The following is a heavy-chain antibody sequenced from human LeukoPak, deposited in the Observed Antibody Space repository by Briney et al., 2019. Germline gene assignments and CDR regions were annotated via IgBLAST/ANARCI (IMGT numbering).Heavy chain of an antibody. J-gene: IGHJ4*02. Sequence: PSENLSLNCAVSGYYISSGYYWSWIRQPAGWALEWIATVHHSGMTYYNPTLKSRVTISVDTSKNQFSLKLSSVTAAGTAVYYCARYTGSSWGYSFDYWGLGILVTVSS. CDR2: VHHSGMT. V-gene: IGHV4-38-2*01. CDR1: GYYISSGYY. D-gene: IGHD3-3*01. CDR3: ARYTGSSWGYSFDY.